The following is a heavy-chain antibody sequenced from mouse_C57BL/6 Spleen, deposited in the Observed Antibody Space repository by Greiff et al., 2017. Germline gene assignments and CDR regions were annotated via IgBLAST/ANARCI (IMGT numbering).Heavy chain of an antibody. Sequence: QVQLQQPGAELVKPGASVKLSCKASGYTFTSYWMHWVKQRPGQGLEWIGMIHPNSGSTNYNEKFKSKATLTVDKSSSTAYMQLSSLTSEDSAVYYCASRGDYGSSHWYFDVWGTGTTVTVSS. V-gene: IGHV1-64*01. J-gene: IGHJ1*03. CDR3: ASRGDYGSSHWYFDV. CDR1: GYTFTSYW. CDR2: IHPNSGST. D-gene: IGHD1-1*01.